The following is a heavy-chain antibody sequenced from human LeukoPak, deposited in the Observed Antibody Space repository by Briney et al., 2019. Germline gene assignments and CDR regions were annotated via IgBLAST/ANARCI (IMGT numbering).Heavy chain of an antibody. CDR1: GYSITSGYY. CDR2: IYHSGST. Sequence: PSETLSLTCAVSGYSITSGYYWDWIRQPPGKGLEWIGSIYHSGSTYYNPSLKTRVTISVDRSKNQFSLKLSSVTAADTAVYYCARLYLRDHCSSTSCYGLYFDYWGQGTLVTVSS. J-gene: IGHJ4*02. V-gene: IGHV4-38-2*01. CDR3: ARLYLRDHCSSTSCYGLYFDY. D-gene: IGHD2-2*01.